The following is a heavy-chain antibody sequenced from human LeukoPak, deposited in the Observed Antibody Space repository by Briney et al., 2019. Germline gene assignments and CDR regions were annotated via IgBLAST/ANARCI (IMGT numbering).Heavy chain of an antibody. D-gene: IGHD5-12*01. V-gene: IGHV3-64*01. CDR2: ISRNGGST. CDR3: ARGGRGHGFSPNYYYGLDV. J-gene: IGHJ6*02. CDR1: GFTFDSYA. Sequence: PGGSLRLSCAASGFTFDSYAMHWVRQAPGKGLEYVSAISRNGGSTFYANSVKGRFTISRDNSKNTLYLQMGSLRAEDTAVYYCARGGRGHGFSPNYYYGLDVWGQGTTVTVSS.